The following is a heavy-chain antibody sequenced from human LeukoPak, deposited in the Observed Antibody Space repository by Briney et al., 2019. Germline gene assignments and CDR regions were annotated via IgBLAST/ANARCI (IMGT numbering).Heavy chain of an antibody. Sequence: GGSLRLSCAASGFTFDDYGMSWVRQAPGKGLEWVSGINWNGGSTGYADSVKGRFTNSRDNAKNSLYLQMNSLRAEDTALYYCARAVGGSYVDAFDIWGQGTMVTVSS. CDR1: GFTFDDYG. CDR2: INWNGGST. V-gene: IGHV3-20*04. J-gene: IGHJ3*02. CDR3: ARAVGGSYVDAFDI. D-gene: IGHD1-26*01.